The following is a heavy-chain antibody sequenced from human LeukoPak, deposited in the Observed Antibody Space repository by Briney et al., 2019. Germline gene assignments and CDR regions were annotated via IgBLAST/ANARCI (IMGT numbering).Heavy chain of an antibody. CDR3: ARDNWNYGEYYFDY. D-gene: IGHD1-7*01. J-gene: IGHJ4*02. V-gene: IGHV3-21*01. Sequence: GGSLRLSCAASGFTFSSYSMNWVRQAPGKGLEWVSSISSSSSYIYYADSVKGRFTISRDNAKNSLYLQMNSLRAEDTAVYYCARDNWNYGEYYFDYWGQGTLVTVSS. CDR1: GFTFSSYS. CDR2: ISSSSSYI.